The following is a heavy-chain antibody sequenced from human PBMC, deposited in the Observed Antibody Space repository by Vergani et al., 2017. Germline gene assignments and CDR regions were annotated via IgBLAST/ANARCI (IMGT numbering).Heavy chain of an antibody. CDR2: SNADNGNT. CDR1: GYIFTDYA. J-gene: IGHJ4*02. D-gene: IGHD3-16*01. V-gene: IGHV1-3*02. Sequence: QVQLVQSGAEVKKPGASVKVSCKASGYIFTDYAMHWVRQAPGQRLEWMGWSNADNGNTKYSQEFQDRVTITRDTSASTAYMELSSLRSEDMAVYYCAGGITNWDYFDYWGQGTLVTVSS. CDR3: AGGITNWDYFDY.